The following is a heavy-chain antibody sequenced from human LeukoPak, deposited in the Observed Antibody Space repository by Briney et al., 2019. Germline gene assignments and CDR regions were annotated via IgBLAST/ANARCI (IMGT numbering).Heavy chain of an antibody. CDR2: IYYSGST. J-gene: IGHJ4*02. D-gene: IGHD3-9*01. CDR1: GGSISSSSYY. Sequence: SETLSLTCTVSGGSISSSSYYWGWIRQPPGKGLEWIGSIYYSGSTYYNPSLKSRVTISVDTSKNQFSLKLSSVTAADTAVYYCARHGTQYFDWLLQVDYWGQGTLVTVSS. CDR3: ARHGTQYFDWLLQVDY. V-gene: IGHV4-39*01.